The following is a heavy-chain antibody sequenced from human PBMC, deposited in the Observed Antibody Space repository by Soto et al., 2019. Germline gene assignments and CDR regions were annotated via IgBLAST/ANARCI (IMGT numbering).Heavy chain of an antibody. CDR1: GGSISSYD. D-gene: IGHD6-13*01. V-gene: IGHV4-59*01. CDR2: IYYSGST. J-gene: IGHJ5*02. Sequence: NPXETLSLPCTVSGGSISSYDWSWIRQPPGKGLEWIGYIYYSGSTNYNPSLKSRVTISVDTSKNQFSLKLSSVTAADTAVYYCADRGIAAGWFDPWGQGTLVTVSS. CDR3: ADRGIAAGWFDP.